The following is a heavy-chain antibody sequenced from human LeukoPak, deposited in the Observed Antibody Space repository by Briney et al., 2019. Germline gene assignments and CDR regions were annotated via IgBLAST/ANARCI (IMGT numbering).Heavy chain of an antibody. Sequence: ASVKVSFKASGYTFTSYAMHWVRQAPGQRLEWMGWINAGNGNTKYSQKFQGRVTITRDTSASTAYMELSSLRSEDTAVYYCARGGQWLMYNWFDPWGQGTLVTVSS. D-gene: IGHD6-19*01. CDR3: ARGGQWLMYNWFDP. V-gene: IGHV1-3*01. CDR1: GYTFTSYA. J-gene: IGHJ5*02. CDR2: INAGNGNT.